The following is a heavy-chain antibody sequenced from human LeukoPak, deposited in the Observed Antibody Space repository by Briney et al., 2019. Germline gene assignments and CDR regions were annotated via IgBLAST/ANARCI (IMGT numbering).Heavy chain of an antibody. D-gene: IGHD3-16*01. CDR1: GFTFSSYA. J-gene: IGHJ4*02. CDR3: AKDGVVTITFDY. CDR2: ISGSGGST. Sequence: GGSLRLSCTASGFTFSSYAMSWVRQPPGKGLEWVSVISGSGGSTYYGDSVKGRFTISRDNSKNTLYLQMNSLRAEDTAVYYCAKDGVVTITFDYWGQGTLVTVSS. V-gene: IGHV3-23*01.